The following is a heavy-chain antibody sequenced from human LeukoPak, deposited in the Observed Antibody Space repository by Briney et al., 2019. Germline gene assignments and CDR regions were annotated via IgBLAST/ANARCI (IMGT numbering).Heavy chain of an antibody. Sequence: GGSLRLSCAASGFTLSAYWMSWVRQAPGKGLEWLANIKQDGSDKQYVDSVKGRFAISRDNAKTSVYLQMNSLRAEDTALYYCVSTTRSSPFDNWGQGTLVTVSS. D-gene: IGHD1-1*01. CDR2: IKQDGSDK. CDR1: GFTLSAYW. V-gene: IGHV3-7*01. CDR3: VSTTRSSPFDN. J-gene: IGHJ4*02.